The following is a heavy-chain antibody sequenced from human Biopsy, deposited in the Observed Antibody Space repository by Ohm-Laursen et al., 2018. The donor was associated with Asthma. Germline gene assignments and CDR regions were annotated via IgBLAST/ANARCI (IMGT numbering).Heavy chain of an antibody. V-gene: IGHV4-30-2*06. J-gene: IGHJ4*02. D-gene: IGHD2-21*02. CDR3: ARGWNCGGDCYSLDY. CDR1: GDSIDSGDYS. CDR2: IYRNGDT. Sequence: SQTLSLTCGVSGDSIDSGDYSWTWIRQSPGVGLEWIGYIYRNGDTYYNLTLKNRVTISIDRSKNQFSLRLRSVTAADTAVYYCARGWNCGGDCYSLDYWAREPWSPSPQ.